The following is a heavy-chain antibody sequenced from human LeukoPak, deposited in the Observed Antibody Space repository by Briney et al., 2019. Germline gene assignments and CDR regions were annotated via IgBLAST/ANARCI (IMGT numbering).Heavy chain of an antibody. V-gene: IGHV4-59*01. Sequence: SETLSLTCTVSGASINTYSWSWIRQPPGKGLEWIGYIYYSGTTSYNPSLKTRVTISIDTSKNQFSLKLSSVTAADTAVYYCARVLRPMASQYYFDYWGQGTLVTVSS. D-gene: IGHD3-10*01. J-gene: IGHJ4*02. CDR2: IYYSGTT. CDR3: ARVLRPMASQYYFDY. CDR1: GASINTYS.